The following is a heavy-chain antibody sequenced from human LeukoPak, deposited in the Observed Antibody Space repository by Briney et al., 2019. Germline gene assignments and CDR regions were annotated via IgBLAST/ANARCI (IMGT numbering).Heavy chain of an antibody. D-gene: IGHD5-12*01. J-gene: IGHJ4*02. Sequence: PSETLSLTCAVYGGSFSGYYWSWIRQPPGKGLEWIGEINHRGRTNYNTSPKRGVTISVDTSKKQFSLKLSSVTAADTAVYYCARHGSRSGYDRNNFDYWGQGTLVTVSS. CDR3: ARHGSRSGYDRNNFDY. V-gene: IGHV4-34*01. CDR1: GGSFSGYY. CDR2: INHRGRT.